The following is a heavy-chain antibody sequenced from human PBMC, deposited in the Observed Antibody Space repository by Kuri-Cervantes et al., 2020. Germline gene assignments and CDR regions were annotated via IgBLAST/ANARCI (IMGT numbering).Heavy chain of an antibody. CDR2: MNTNSGNT. Sequence: ASVKVSCKASGYTFTSYGISGVRQAPGQELEWMGWMNTNSGNTGYAQKFQGRVTMTRNTSISTAYMELSSLRYEDTAVYYCARGDDVLVPAPFDRWGQGTLVTVSS. CDR1: GYTFTSYG. CDR3: ARGDDVLVPAPFDR. D-gene: IGHD2-2*01. V-gene: IGHV1-8*02. J-gene: IGHJ5*02.